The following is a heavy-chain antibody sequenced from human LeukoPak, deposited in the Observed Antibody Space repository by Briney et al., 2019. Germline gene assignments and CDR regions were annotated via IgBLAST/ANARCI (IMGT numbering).Heavy chain of an antibody. V-gene: IGHV1-18*01. CDR1: GYTFTSYG. CDR2: ISAYNGNT. Sequence: ASVKVSCKASGYTFTSYGISWVRQAPGQGLEWMGWISAYNGNTNYAQKLQGRVTMTTDTSTSTAYMELRSLRSDDTAVYYCARDRYNYYDSSGYYYYWGQGTLVTVSS. J-gene: IGHJ4*02. D-gene: IGHD3-22*01. CDR3: ARDRYNYYDSSGYYYY.